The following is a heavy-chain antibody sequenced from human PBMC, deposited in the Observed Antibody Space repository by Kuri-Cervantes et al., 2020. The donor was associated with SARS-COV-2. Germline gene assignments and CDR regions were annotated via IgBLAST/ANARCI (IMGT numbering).Heavy chain of an antibody. CDR2: ISYDGSNK. V-gene: IGHV3-30-3*01. Sequence: GESLKISCAASGFTFSSYAMHWVRQAPGKGLEWVAVISYDGSNKYYADSVKGRFTISRDNSKNTLYLQMNSLRPEDTALYYCAKDLYYDATGYYYGREYVFWGQGAQVTVSS. CDR3: AKDLYYDATGYYYGREYVF. CDR1: GFTFSSYA. J-gene: IGHJ4*02. D-gene: IGHD3-22*01.